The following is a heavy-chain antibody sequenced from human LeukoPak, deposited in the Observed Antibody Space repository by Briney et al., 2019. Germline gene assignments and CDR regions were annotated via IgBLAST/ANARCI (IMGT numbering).Heavy chain of an antibody. J-gene: IGHJ4*02. Sequence: GGSLRLSCAASGFTFSNYAMTWVRQAPGKGLEWVSAISDSGGDTNYADSVKGRFTISRDNSKNTLYLQMNSLRAEDTAVYYCAKLYYYGSGSKYFDYWGQGTLVTVSS. CDR2: ISDSGGDT. CDR3: AKLYYYGSGSKYFDY. D-gene: IGHD3-10*01. V-gene: IGHV3-23*01. CDR1: GFTFSNYA.